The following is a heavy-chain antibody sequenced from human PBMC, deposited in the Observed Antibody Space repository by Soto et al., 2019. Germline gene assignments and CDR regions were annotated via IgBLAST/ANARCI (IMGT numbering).Heavy chain of an antibody. CDR2: IYVTGAV. J-gene: IGHJ5*02. D-gene: IGHD2-21*01. V-gene: IGHV4-31*03. Sequence: LSLTCTVSGGSISSGDYYWSWIRQVPGNGQEWIGHIYVTGAVAYNPSLRERITISQDTSERQFSLNLRLVTAADTAVYYCARLRIATNNYKWFDPWGQGTLVTVSS. CDR1: GGSISSGDYY. CDR3: ARLRIATNNYKWFDP.